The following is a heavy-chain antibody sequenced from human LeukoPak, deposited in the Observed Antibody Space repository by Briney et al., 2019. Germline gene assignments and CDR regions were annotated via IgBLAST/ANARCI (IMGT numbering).Heavy chain of an antibody. CDR3: ARSAYYDSSGYFDY. J-gene: IGHJ4*02. CDR2: IIPILGIA. D-gene: IGHD3-22*01. V-gene: IGHV1-69*04. Sequence: SVKVSCKASGGTFSSHAIIWVRQAPGQGLEWMGRIIPILGIANYAQKFQGRVTITADKSTSTAYMELSSLRSEDTAVYYCARSAYYDSSGYFDYWGQGTLVTVSS. CDR1: GGTFSSHA.